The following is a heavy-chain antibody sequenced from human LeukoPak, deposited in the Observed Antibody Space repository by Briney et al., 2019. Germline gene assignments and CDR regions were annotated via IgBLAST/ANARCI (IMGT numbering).Heavy chain of an antibody. J-gene: IGHJ5*02. V-gene: IGHV4-34*01. CDR1: GGSFSGYY. D-gene: IGHD5-18*01. CDR3: ARGGYSYGYGFDP. Sequence: SETLSLTCAVYGGSFSGYYWSWIRQPPGKGLEWIGEINHSGSTNYNPSLKSRVTISVGTSKNQFSLKLSSVTAADTAVYYCARGGYSYGYGFDPWGQGTLVTVSS. CDR2: INHSGST.